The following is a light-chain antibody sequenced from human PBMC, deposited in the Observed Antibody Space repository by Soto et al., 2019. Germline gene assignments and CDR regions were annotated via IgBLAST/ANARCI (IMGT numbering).Light chain of an antibody. CDR2: DAS. Sequence: EIGFSQSPSALSLSPGERATLSCRASQSVGSFLAWYQQKPGQAPRLLIYDASNRAPGIPPRFSGSGSGTDFTLTISSLEPEDFAVYYCQQRNYWPTFGQGTKVDIK. V-gene: IGKV3-11*01. CDR3: QQRNYWPT. CDR1: QSVGSF. J-gene: IGKJ1*01.